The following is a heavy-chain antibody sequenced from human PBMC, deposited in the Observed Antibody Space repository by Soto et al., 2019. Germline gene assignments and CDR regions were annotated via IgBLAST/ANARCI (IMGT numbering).Heavy chain of an antibody. Sequence: GESLKISCQASGYSFTAYWITWVRQMPGKGLEWMATIDPSDSYVDYSPSFRGHVTFSVDRSITTVALQWNSLTASDSAMYFCARRASSSFYHFDFWGQGALVTVSS. J-gene: IGHJ4*02. CDR3: ARRASSSFYHFDF. CDR1: GYSFTAYW. D-gene: IGHD2-2*01. CDR2: IDPSDSYV. V-gene: IGHV5-10-1*01.